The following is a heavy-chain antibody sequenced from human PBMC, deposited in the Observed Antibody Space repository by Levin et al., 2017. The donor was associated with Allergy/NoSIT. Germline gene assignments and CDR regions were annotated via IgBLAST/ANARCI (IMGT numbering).Heavy chain of an antibody. V-gene: IGHV3-74*01. J-gene: IGHJ3*02. CDR2: ISDDGSGT. Sequence: SGGSLRLSCAASGFTFSSYWMHWVRQAPGKGLVWVSRISDDGSGTNYADSVKGRFTISTDNAKNTLYLQMNSLRADDTAVYYCVRAVAATRNAFDIWGQGTMVTVSS. CDR3: VRAVAATRNAFDI. D-gene: IGHD6-19*01. CDR1: GFTFSSYW.